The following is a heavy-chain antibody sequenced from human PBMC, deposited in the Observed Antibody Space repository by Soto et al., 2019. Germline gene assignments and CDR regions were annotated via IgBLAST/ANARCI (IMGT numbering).Heavy chain of an antibody. CDR3: AKDMGGTATVGMDN. CDR1: GFAFKDYV. V-gene: IGHV3-9*01. Sequence: GGSLRLSCAASGFAFKDYVMHWVRQAPGKGLEWVSGISWNSETIDYADSVKGRFTISRDNAKNSLYLQMNSLRAEDTAFYYCAKDMGGTATVGMDNWGQGTLVTVSS. D-gene: IGHD3-16*01. J-gene: IGHJ4*02. CDR2: ISWNSETI.